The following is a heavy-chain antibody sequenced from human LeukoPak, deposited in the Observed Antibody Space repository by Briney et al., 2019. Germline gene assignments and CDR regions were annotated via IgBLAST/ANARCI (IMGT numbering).Heavy chain of an antibody. CDR1: GFTFSSYW. CDR3: ARVRIYSNYYYYYMDV. D-gene: IGHD4-11*01. V-gene: IGHV3-7*01. Sequence: PGGSLRLSCAASGFTFSSYWMSWVRQAPGKGLEWVANIKQDGSEKYYVDSVKGRFTISRENAKNSLYLQMNSLRAEDTAVYYCARVRIYSNYYYYYMDVWGKGTTVTVSS. J-gene: IGHJ6*03. CDR2: IKQDGSEK.